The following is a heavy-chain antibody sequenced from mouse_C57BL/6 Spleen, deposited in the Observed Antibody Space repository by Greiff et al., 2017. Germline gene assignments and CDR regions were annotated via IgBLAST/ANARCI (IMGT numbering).Heavy chain of an antibody. V-gene: IGHV1-64*01. J-gene: IGHJ2*01. D-gene: IGHD2-2*01. Sequence: QVQLQQPGAELVKPGASVKLSCKASGYTFTSYWMHWVKQRPGQGLEWIGMIHPNSGSTNYNEKFKSKATLTVDKSSSTAYMQLSSLTSEDSAVXYCARGGRYYGYDYYFDYWGKGTTLTVSS. CDR3: ARGGRYYGYDYYFDY. CDR2: IHPNSGST. CDR1: GYTFTSYW.